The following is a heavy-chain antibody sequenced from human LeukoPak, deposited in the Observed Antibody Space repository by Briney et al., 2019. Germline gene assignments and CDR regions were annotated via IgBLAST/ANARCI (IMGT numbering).Heavy chain of an antibody. CDR3: ARVVSVAWSERRPGYYYIDV. D-gene: IGHD6-19*01. CDR2: ISSSGSCI. Sequence: GGSLRLSCAASGFTFSRHGMNWVRQAPGKGLEWVSSISSSGSCIYYADSVKGRFTISRDNAKNSLYLQMNSLRAEDTALYYCARVVSVAWSERRPGYYYIDVWGKGTTVTVSS. V-gene: IGHV3-21*01. J-gene: IGHJ6*03. CDR1: GFTFSRHG.